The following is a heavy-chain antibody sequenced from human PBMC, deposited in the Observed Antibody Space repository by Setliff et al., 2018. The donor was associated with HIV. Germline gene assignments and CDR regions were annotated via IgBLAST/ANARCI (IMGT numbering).Heavy chain of an antibody. CDR1: GGSISIGDYY. Sequence: TSETLSLTCTVSGGSISIGDYYWGWIRQPPGKGLEWLGSIYHSGKTKYNPSLNSRVAISVDTSTNQFSLKLTSVTAADTAVYYCARHKLTYYDFWSGYGDYYYYYMDVWGKGTTVTVSS. CDR2: IYHSGKT. J-gene: IGHJ6*03. D-gene: IGHD3-3*01. CDR3: ARHKLTYYDFWSGYGDYYYYYMDV. V-gene: IGHV4-39*01.